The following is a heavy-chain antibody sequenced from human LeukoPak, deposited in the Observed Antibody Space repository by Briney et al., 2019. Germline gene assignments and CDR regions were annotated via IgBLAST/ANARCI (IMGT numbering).Heavy chain of an antibody. Sequence: SETLCLTCTVSGDSVSSSSYYWGWIRQPPGKRLEWIGTIYYSGSTYYNPSLKSRVTISLDTSKNQFSLKLSSVTAADTAVYYCAGVRSSSWTIWFDPWGQGTLVTVSS. CDR1: GDSVSSSSYY. D-gene: IGHD6-13*01. V-gene: IGHV4-39*01. J-gene: IGHJ5*02. CDR3: AGVRSSSWTIWFDP. CDR2: IYYSGST.